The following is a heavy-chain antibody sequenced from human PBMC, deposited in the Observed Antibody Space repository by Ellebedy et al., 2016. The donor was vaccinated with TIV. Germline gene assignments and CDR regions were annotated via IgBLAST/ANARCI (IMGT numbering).Heavy chain of an antibody. D-gene: IGHD6-13*01. V-gene: IGHV3-30*18. Sequence: GESLKISXAASGFTFSSYGMHWVRQAPGKGLEWVAVISYDGSNKYYADSVKGRFTISRDNSKNTLYLQMNSLRAEDTAVYYCAKDMGIADPRDYNYYGMDIWGQGTTVTVSS. CDR2: ISYDGSNK. CDR3: AKDMGIADPRDYNYYGMDI. J-gene: IGHJ6*02. CDR1: GFTFSSYG.